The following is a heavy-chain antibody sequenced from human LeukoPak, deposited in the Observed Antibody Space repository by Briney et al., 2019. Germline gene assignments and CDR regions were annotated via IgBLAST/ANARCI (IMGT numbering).Heavy chain of an antibody. CDR1: GGTFSSYA. D-gene: IGHD3-3*01. CDR3: ARTGEWLLYSGFDY. J-gene: IGHJ4*02. Sequence: ASVKVSCKASGGTFSSYAIGWVRQAPGQGLEWMGGIIPIFGTANYAQKFQGRVTITADESTSTAYMELSSLRSEDTAVYYCARTGEWLLYSGFDYWGQGTLVTVSS. V-gene: IGHV1-69*13. CDR2: IIPIFGTA.